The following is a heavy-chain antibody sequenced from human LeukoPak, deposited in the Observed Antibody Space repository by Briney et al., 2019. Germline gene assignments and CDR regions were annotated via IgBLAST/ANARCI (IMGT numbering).Heavy chain of an antibody. J-gene: IGHJ3*02. CDR3: VRARTYYYTSGHSVDDFDM. CDR1: GFPFNSYS. Sequence: GGSLRLCCAASGFPFNSYSMSCGGQAPGEGVEWVSYMTSGSMTIEYLDTVKGRFTLSRDNAKSSVNLQMNNLRNEDTAVYYCVRARTYYYTSGHSVDDFDMWGQRTMVTVSS. D-gene: IGHD3-22*01. V-gene: IGHV3-48*02. CDR2: MTSGSMTI.